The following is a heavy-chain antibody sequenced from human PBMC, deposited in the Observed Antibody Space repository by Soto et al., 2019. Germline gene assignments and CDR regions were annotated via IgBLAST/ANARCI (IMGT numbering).Heavy chain of an antibody. D-gene: IGHD2-8*02. Sequence: SETLSLTCGVNDGSLSDYFWSWIRQFPGKGLEWIGEINPSGSTSNNPSLKSRVTLSIDTSKNQFSLRLSSVTAADMAVYYCARRGRYCTARNSCYYSFDSWVQGTLVTVPQ. CDR3: ARRGRYCTARNSCYYSFDS. V-gene: IGHV4-34*01. J-gene: IGHJ4*02. CDR2: INPSGST. CDR1: DGSLSDYF.